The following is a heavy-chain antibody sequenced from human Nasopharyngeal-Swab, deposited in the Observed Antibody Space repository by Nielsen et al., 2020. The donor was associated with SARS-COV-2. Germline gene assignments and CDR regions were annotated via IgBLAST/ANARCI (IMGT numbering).Heavy chain of an antibody. CDR1: GGSVSSGSYY. Sequence: SETLSLTCTVSGGSVSSGSYYWSWIRQPPGKGLEWIGCMYYSGSTNYNPSLKSRVTISVDTSKNQFSLKLSSVTAADTAVYYCARDIGAAALAPWRGYYGMDVWGQGTTVTVSS. V-gene: IGHV4-61*01. CDR3: ARDIGAAALAPWRGYYGMDV. D-gene: IGHD3-10*01. CDR2: MYYSGST. J-gene: IGHJ6*02.